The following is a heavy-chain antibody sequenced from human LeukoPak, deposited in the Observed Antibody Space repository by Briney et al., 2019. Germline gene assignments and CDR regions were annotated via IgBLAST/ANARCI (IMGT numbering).Heavy chain of an antibody. CDR3: ARGATYYYDSSGYYFDY. CDR2: FSAYNGNT. CDR1: GYTFTSYG. Sequence: ASVKVSCKASGYTFTSYGISWVRQAPGQGLEWMGWFSAYNGNTNYAQKLQGRVTMTTDTSTSTAYMELRSLRSDDTAVYYCARGATYYYDSSGYYFDYWGQGTLVTVSS. D-gene: IGHD3-22*01. J-gene: IGHJ4*02. V-gene: IGHV1-18*01.